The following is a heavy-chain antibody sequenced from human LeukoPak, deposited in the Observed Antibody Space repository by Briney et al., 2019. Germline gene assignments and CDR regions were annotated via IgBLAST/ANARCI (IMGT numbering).Heavy chain of an antibody. CDR1: GYTFTGYY. CDR2: INPNSGGT. V-gene: IGHV1-2*02. J-gene: IGHJ4*02. D-gene: IGHD2-2*01. Sequence: ASVKVSCKASGYTFTGYYMHWVRQAPGQGLEWMGWINPNSGGTNYAQKFQGRVIMTRDTSISTAYLELSSLRSDDTAAFYCARVASYQMLPQQGYWGQEGLVIVSS. CDR3: ARVASYQMLPQQGY.